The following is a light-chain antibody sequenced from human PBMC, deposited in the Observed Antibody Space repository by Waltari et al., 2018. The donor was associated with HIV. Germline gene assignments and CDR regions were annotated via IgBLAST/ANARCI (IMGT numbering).Light chain of an antibody. J-gene: IGLJ2*01. CDR2: VNN. Sequence: QSVLTQPPSVSAAPGQKATISCPGSSSNIGSNYVSWYKHLPGTAPKLLIYVNNKRPSGIPDRFAGSMSGTSATLGITGLQTGYEADYFCATWDSSLSAVVFGGGTKLTVL. V-gene: IGLV1-51*01. CDR1: SSNIGSNY. CDR3: ATWDSSLSAVV.